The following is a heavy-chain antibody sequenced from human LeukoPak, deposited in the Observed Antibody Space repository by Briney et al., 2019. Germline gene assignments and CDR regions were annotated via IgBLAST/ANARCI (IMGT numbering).Heavy chain of an antibody. CDR1: GYTFTSYG. J-gene: IGHJ6*02. CDR2: ISAYNGNT. Sequence: ASVKVSCKASGYTFTSYGISWVRQAPGQGLEWMGWISAYNGNTNYAQKLQGRVTMTTDTSTSTAYMELRSLRSDDTAVYYCARDGDGDYEVRLHYYYGMDVWGQGTTVTVSS. CDR3: ARDGDGDYEVRLHYYYGMDV. D-gene: IGHD4-17*01. V-gene: IGHV1-18*01.